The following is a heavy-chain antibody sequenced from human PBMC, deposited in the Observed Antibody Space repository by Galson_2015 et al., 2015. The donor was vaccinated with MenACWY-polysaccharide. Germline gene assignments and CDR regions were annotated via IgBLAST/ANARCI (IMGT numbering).Heavy chain of an antibody. J-gene: IGHJ4*01. D-gene: IGHD6-19*01. CDR3: AKREARNSGPFDL. CDR2: MNQDGSDK. CDR1: GYTFSNYW. V-gene: IGHV3-7*01. Sequence: SLRLSCAASGYTFSNYWMNWVRQAPGKGLEWVANMNQDGSDKRYAESVRGRFTISRDNSKSMLYLQMESLRPEDTAVYYCAKREARNSGPFDLWGHGTLVTVSS.